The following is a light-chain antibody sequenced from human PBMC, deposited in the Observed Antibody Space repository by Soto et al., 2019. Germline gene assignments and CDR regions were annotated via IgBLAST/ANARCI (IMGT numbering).Light chain of an antibody. J-gene: IGKJ2*01. CDR2: DAS. CDR3: QQHSIQYT. V-gene: IGKV3-11*01. Sequence: EIVLTQSPATLSLSPGERATLSCRASQSVSSYLAWYQQKPGQAPRLLIYDASNRATGIPARFSGSGSGTDFTLTNTSLEPEDFAVYYWQQHSIQYTFGQGTKLEIK. CDR1: QSVSSY.